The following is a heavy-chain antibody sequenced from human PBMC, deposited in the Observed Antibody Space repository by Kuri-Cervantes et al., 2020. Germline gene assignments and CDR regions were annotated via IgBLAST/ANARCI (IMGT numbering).Heavy chain of an antibody. CDR1: GFTFSSYS. J-gene: IGHJ4*02. D-gene: IGHD4-23*01. CDR2: ISSSSSTI. Sequence: GGSLRLSCAASGFTFSSYSMNWVRQAPGKGLEWVSYISSSSSTIYYADSVKGRFTISRDNAKNSLYLQMNSLRAEDTAVYYCARGGPYGGNRFWDYWGQGTLVTVSS. CDR3: ARGGPYGGNRFWDY. V-gene: IGHV3-48*01.